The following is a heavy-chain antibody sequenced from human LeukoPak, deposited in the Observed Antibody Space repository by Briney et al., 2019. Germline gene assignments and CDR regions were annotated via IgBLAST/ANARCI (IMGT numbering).Heavy chain of an antibody. V-gene: IGHV3-30-3*01. Sequence: GRSLRLSCAASGFTFSSYAMHWVRQAPGKGLEWVAVISYDGSNKYYADSEKGRFTISRDNSKNTLYLQMNSLRAEDTAVYYCARTYCGGGSCYSLRTDYWGQGTLVTVSS. J-gene: IGHJ4*02. CDR1: GFTFSSYA. D-gene: IGHD2-15*01. CDR3: ARTYCGGGSCYSLRTDY. CDR2: ISYDGSNK.